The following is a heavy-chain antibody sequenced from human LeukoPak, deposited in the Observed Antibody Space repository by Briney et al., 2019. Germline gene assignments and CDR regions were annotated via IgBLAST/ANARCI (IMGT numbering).Heavy chain of an antibody. Sequence: SETLSLTCTVSGGSISSSSYYWGWIRQPPGKGLEWIGSIYYSGSTYYNPSLKSRVTISVDTSKNQFSLKLSSVTAADTAVYYCARLTSWVTVAGTRDYWGQGALVTVSS. CDR2: IYYSGST. V-gene: IGHV4-39*01. CDR1: GGSISSSSYY. J-gene: IGHJ4*02. D-gene: IGHD6-19*01. CDR3: ARLTSWVTVAGTRDY.